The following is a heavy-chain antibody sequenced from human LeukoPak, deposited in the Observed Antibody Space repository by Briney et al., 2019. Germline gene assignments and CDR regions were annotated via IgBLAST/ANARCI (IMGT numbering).Heavy chain of an antibody. CDR2: IIPILGIA. V-gene: IGHV1-69*02. D-gene: IGHD5-12*01. Sequence: SVKVSCKASGGTFSSYTISWVRQAPGQGLEWMGRIIPILGIANYAQKFQSRVTITADKSTSTAYMELSSLRSEDTAVYYCASRSGYDNQFDYWGQGTLVTVSS. CDR3: ASRSGYDNQFDY. CDR1: GGTFSSYT. J-gene: IGHJ4*02.